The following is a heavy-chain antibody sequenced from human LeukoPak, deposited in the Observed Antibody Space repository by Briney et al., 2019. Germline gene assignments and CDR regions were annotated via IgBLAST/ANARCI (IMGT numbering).Heavy chain of an antibody. J-gene: IGHJ4*02. D-gene: IGHD3-3*01. V-gene: IGHV3-11*01. CDR3: ARVAGDFWSGYYFDY. Sequence: GGSLRLACAAPGFTFSDYYMSWIRQAPGKGLEWVSYISSSGSTIYYADSVKGRFTVSRDNAKNSLYLQMNSLRAEDTAVYYCARVAGDFWSGYYFDYWGQGTLVTVSS. CDR2: ISSSGSTI. CDR1: GFTFSDYY.